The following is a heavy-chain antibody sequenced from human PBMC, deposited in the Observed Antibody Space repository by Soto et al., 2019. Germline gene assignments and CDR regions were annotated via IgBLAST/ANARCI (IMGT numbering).Heavy chain of an antibody. V-gene: IGHV4-59*01. CDR2: IHYSGST. CDR1: GDSINSNY. J-gene: IGHJ4*02. CDR3: ARGRAVTGSFSLDY. Sequence: SETLSLTCTVSGDSINSNYWNWIRQPPSKGLEWIGYIHYSGSTNQNPSLKRRVTISIDTSKNQFSLTLTSVTAADTAVYYCARGRAVTGSFSLDYWGQGTLVTVSS. D-gene: IGHD6-19*01.